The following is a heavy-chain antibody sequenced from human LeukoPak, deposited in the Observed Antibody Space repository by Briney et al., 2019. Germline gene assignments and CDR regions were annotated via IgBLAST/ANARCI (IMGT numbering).Heavy chain of an antibody. D-gene: IGHD2-2*01. J-gene: IGHJ4*02. CDR3: AKEPPYCSNTNRYVGTKQ. CDR1: GFTFSSYA. Sequence: GGSLRLSCAASGFTFSSYAMSWVRQAPGKGLEWVSAISGSGGSTYYADSVKGRFTISRDNSKNTLYLQMNSLRAEDTAVYYCAKEPPYCSNTNRYVGTKQWGQGNPGNGPL. CDR2: ISGSGGST. V-gene: IGHV3-23*01.